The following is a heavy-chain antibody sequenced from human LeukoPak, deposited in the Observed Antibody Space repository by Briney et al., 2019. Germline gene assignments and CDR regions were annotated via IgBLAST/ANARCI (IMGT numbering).Heavy chain of an antibody. D-gene: IGHD2/OR15-2a*01. CDR1: GEYLGGYY. J-gene: IGHJ5*02. CDR2: INDGGSA. V-gene: IGHV4-34*01. CDR3: ARGKGLLNGGWFDP. Sequence: PSETLSLTCAVSGEYLGGYYWTWLRQPPGKELEWISDINDGGSANYNPSLTGRVIISVDTSRNHFSLKVNSVTAADTAVYYCARGKGLLNGGWFDPWGQGTLVPVSS.